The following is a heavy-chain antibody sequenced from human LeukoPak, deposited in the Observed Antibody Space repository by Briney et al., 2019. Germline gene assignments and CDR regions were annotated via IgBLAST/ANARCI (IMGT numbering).Heavy chain of an antibody. V-gene: IGHV1-18*01. J-gene: IGHJ4*02. CDR1: GYTFTSYG. CDR2: IGASNRNT. D-gene: IGHD5-24*01. Sequence: ASVKVSCKASGYTFTSYGISWVRQAPGQGLEWMGWIGASNRNTNYAQKFQGRVTMTTDTSTSTAYMELRSLTSDDTAVYHCARGDVYFDSWGQGTLVTVSS. CDR3: ARGDVYFDS.